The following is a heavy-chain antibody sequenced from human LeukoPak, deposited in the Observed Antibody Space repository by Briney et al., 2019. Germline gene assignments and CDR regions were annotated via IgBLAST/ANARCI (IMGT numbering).Heavy chain of an antibody. D-gene: IGHD3-22*01. CDR1: GFTFDDYA. J-gene: IGHJ3*02. CDR3: AKGMDDYYDSSGQIVEDAFDI. Sequence: GGSLRLSCAASGFTFDDYAMHWVRQAPGKGLEWVSGISWNSGSIGYADSVKGRFTISRDNAKNSLYLQMNSLRAEDTALYYCAKGMDDYYDSSGQIVEDAFDIWGQGTMVTVSS. V-gene: IGHV3-9*01. CDR2: ISWNSGSI.